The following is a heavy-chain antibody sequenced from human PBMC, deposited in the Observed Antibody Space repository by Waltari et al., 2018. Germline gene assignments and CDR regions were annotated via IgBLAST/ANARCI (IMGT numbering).Heavy chain of an antibody. J-gene: IGHJ4*02. CDR2: IYYSGST. V-gene: IGHV4-39*01. CDR1: GGSINSSSYY. CDR3: ARRRGQQWLVWTAFDS. D-gene: IGHD6-19*01. Sequence: QLQLQESGPGLVKPSETLSLTCTVSGGSINSSSYYWAWIRQPPGKGLEWIGSIYYSGSTYYNPSLKSRVTVSVDASKNQFSLKLSSVTAADTAVYYCARRRGQQWLVWTAFDSWGQGTLVTVSS.